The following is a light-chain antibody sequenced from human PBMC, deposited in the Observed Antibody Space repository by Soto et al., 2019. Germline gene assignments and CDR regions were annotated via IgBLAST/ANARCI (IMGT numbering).Light chain of an antibody. J-gene: IGKJ1*01. CDR3: LQQDNFPWT. Sequence: DIQKTESASSLSASVGNRVIITCRASQDIGSDLAWYQQKPGKAPARLIYAASNLQSGVPSRFSGIGSGTEGTITISSLKPEDVETYDCLQQDNFPWTFGQGTKVDTK. V-gene: IGKV1-17*01. CDR1: QDIGSD. CDR2: AAS.